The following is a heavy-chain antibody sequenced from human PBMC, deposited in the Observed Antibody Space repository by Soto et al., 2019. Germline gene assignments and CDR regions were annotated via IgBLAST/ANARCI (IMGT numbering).Heavy chain of an antibody. J-gene: IGHJ6*02. CDR3: ASLRITMVRGVVTYYYYGMDV. Sequence: SSETLSLTCTVSGGSISSSSYYWGWIRQPPGKGLEWIGSIYYSGSTYYNPSLKSRDTISVDTSKNQFSLKLSSVTAADTAVYYCASLRITMVRGVVTYYYYGMDVWGQGTTVTVSS. D-gene: IGHD3-10*01. CDR1: GGSISSSSYY. CDR2: IYYSGST. V-gene: IGHV4-39*01.